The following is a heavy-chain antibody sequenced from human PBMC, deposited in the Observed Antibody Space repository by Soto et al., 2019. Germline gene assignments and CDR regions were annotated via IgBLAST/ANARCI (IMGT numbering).Heavy chain of an antibody. D-gene: IGHD6-13*01. CDR1: GGSTSSGGYY. CDR3: ARRDYSRHNWFDP. CDR2: IYYSGST. Sequence: SXTLSLTCTVSGGSTSSGGYYWSWILQHPGKGLEWIGYIYYSGSTYYNPSLKSRVTISVDTSKNQFSLKLSSVTAADTAVYYCARRDYSRHNWFDPWGQGTLVTVS. J-gene: IGHJ5*02. V-gene: IGHV4-31*03.